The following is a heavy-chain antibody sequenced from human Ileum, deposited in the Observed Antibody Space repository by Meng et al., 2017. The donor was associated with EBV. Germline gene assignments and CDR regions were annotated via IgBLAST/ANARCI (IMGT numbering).Heavy chain of an antibody. CDR1: GDSISSDIW. J-gene: IGHJ4*02. CDR2: VYHRGDT. CDR3: GRDQGRELINH. V-gene: IGHV4-4*02. D-gene: IGHD1-7*01. Sequence: QGPLQGEGPGLVKPSGTLSLTCTVSGDSISSDIWWSWVRQPPGKGLEWIGEVYHRGDTNYNPSLKSRVDISVDKSKNQFYLSLFSVTAADTAVYYCGRDQGRELINHWGQGTLVTVSS.